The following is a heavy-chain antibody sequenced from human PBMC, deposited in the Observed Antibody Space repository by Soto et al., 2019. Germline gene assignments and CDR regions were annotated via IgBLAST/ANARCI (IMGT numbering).Heavy chain of an antibody. CDR3: ARGSSTLRFLELGWFEP. D-gene: IGHD3-3*01. V-gene: IGHV1-2*02. J-gene: IGHJ5*02. Sequence: EASVKVSCKASGYTFTGYYMHWVRQAPGQGLEWMGWINPNSGGTNYAQKFQGRVTMTRDTSISTAYMELSRLRSDDTAVYYCARGSSTLRFLELGWFEPWGQRTLVSVS. CDR2: INPNSGGT. CDR1: GYTFTGYY.